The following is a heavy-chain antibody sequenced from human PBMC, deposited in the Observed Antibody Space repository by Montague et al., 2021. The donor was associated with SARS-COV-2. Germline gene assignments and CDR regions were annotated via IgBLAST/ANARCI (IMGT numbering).Heavy chain of an antibody. CDR2: IDWDDDK. J-gene: IGHJ6*04. Sequence: PALVKPTQTLTLTCTFSGFSLSTSGMCVSWIRQPPGKALEWLALIDWDDDKYYSTSLKTRLTISKDTSKNQVVLTMTNMDPVDTATYYCARIPSLRYFDWSISSGQLPGYHYYDGMEVGSKGTTVTVSS. V-gene: IGHV2-70*01. CDR3: ARIPSLRYFDWSISSGQLPGYHYYDGMEV. CDR1: GFSLSTSGMC. D-gene: IGHD3-9*01.